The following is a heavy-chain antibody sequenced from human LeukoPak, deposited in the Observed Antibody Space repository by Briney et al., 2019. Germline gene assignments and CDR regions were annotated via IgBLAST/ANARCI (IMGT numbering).Heavy chain of an antibody. J-gene: IGHJ1*01. CDR2: IYYSGST. CDR3: ARQNRLGYCSGGSCYAALKAEYFQH. V-gene: IGHV4-39*01. CDR1: GRSISSRSYY. Sequence: SETLSLTCTVSGRSISSRSYYWGWIRQPPGKGLEWIGRIYYSGSTYYNPSLKSRVTISVDTSKNQFSLKLSSVTAADTVVCYCARQNRLGYCSGGSCYAALKAEYFQHWGQGTLVTVSS. D-gene: IGHD2-15*01.